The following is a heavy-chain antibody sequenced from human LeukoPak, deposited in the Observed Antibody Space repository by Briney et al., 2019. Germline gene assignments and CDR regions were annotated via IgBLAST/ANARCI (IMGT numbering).Heavy chain of an antibody. CDR1: GFTLSSYG. J-gene: IGHJ4*02. Sequence: GGSLRLSCGASGFTLSSYGMQWVRQAPGKGLDWVAVISHDGSAQYYADSVKGRFTISRDNSKNTLYLQMNSLRTEDTAVYYCAKERSEYSSSPLNYWGQGTLVTVSS. D-gene: IGHD6-6*01. CDR3: AKERSEYSSSPLNY. CDR2: ISHDGSAQ. V-gene: IGHV3-30*18.